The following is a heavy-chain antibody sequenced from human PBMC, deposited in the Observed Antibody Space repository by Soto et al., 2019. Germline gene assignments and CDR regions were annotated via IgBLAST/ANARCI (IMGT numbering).Heavy chain of an antibody. CDR2: IFQSGTT. Sequence: QVELQESGPGLVKTSGALSLTCAVSGGSISSGHWWSWVRQPPGEGLEWIGEIFQSGTTNYNPSVESRVIISMDKSKNRFSLAVISVTAADTAVYFCARHIAVAGTRGFDYWGQGTLVTVSS. CDR3: ARHIAVAGTRGFDY. J-gene: IGHJ4*02. V-gene: IGHV4-4*02. CDR1: GGSISSGHW. D-gene: IGHD6-19*01.